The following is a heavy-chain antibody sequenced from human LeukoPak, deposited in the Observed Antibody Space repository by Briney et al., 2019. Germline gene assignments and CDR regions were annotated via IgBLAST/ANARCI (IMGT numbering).Heavy chain of an antibody. CDR2: IYYSGST. V-gene: IGHV4-59*08. J-gene: IGHJ6*03. CDR3: ARLAVAPGYYYYYMDV. D-gene: IGHD4-23*01. Sequence: PSETLSLTCTVSGGSISSYYWSWIRQPPGKGLEWIGCIYYSGSTNYNPSLKSRVTISVDTSKNQFSLKLSSVTAADTAVYYCARLAVAPGYYYYYMDVWGKGTTVTVSS. CDR1: GGSISSYY.